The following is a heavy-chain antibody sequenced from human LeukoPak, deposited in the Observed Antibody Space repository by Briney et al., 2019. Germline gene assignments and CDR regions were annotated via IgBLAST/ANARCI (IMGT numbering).Heavy chain of an antibody. J-gene: IGHJ6*02. CDR3: AKDNWNDVYYYYYGMDV. Sequence: PGGSLRLSCAASGFTFSSYGMPWVRQAPGKGLEWVAVISYDGSNKYYADSVKGRFTISRDNSKNTLYLQMNSLRAEDTAVYYCAKDNWNDVYYYYYGMDVWGQGTTVTVSS. CDR1: GFTFSSYG. D-gene: IGHD1-20*01. V-gene: IGHV3-30*18. CDR2: ISYDGSNK.